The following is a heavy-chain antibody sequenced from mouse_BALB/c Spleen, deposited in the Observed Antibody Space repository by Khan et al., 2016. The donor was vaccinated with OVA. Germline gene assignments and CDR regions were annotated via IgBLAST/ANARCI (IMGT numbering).Heavy chain of an antibody. CDR1: GYTFTTYT. CDR3: ARGGAYYRSDGWFSY. V-gene: IGHV1-4*01. J-gene: IGHJ3*01. Sequence: QVQLQQPGAELARPGASVKMSCKASGYTFTTYTMHWVKQRPGQGLEWIGYINPSNGYTNYNQKFKDKSTLTADKSSSTAYMQLSSLTSDYSAVYYCARGGAYYRSDGWFSYWGQGTLVTVSA. CDR2: INPSNGYT. D-gene: IGHD2-14*01.